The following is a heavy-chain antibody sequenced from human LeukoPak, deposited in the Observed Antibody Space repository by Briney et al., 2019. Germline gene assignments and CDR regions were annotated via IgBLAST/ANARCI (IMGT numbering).Heavy chain of an antibody. V-gene: IGHV3-23*01. CDR3: ARGGATVATPDY. D-gene: IGHD4-23*01. J-gene: IGHJ4*02. CDR2: ISGSGGRT. CDR1: GFTFSSYA. Sequence: PGGSLRLSCAASGFTFSSYAMSWVRQAPGKGLEWVSAISGSGGRTYYADSVKGRFTISRDNANNSLYLQMNSLRAEDTAVYYCARGGATVATPDYWGQGTLVTVSS.